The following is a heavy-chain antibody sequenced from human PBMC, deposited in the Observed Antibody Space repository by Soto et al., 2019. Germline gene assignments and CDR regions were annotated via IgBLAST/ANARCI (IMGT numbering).Heavy chain of an antibody. D-gene: IGHD3-16*01. CDR2: IYYSGST. J-gene: IGHJ5*02. V-gene: IGHV4-31*03. Sequence: QVQLQESGPGLVKPSQTLSLTCTVSGGSISSGGYYWSWIRQRPGKGLEWIGYIYYSGSTYYNPSLKSRVTISVDTSKNQFSLKLSSVTAADTAVYYCARAHHAAGMIPGFDPWGQGTLVTVSS. CDR3: ARAHHAAGMIPGFDP. CDR1: GGSISSGGYY.